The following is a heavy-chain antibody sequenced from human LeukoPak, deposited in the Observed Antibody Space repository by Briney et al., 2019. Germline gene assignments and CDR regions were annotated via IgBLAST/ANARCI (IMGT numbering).Heavy chain of an antibody. J-gene: IGHJ6*03. CDR3: ARETSQKGAHYMDV. Sequence: SETLSLTCTVSGGSISSYYWSWIRQPPGKGLEWVGYIYYSRSTNYNPSLKSRVTISVDTSKKQFSLKLTSVTVADTAVYYCARETSQKGAHYMDVWGKGTTVTISS. V-gene: IGHV4-59*01. CDR1: GGSISSYY. D-gene: IGHD3-16*01. CDR2: IYYSRST.